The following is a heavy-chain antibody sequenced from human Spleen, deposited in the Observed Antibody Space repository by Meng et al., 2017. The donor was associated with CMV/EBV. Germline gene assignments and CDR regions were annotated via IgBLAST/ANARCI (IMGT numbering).Heavy chain of an antibody. V-gene: IGHV1-2*02. Sequence: ASVKVSCKASGYTFTGYYIHWVRQAPGQGLEWMGWINPNSGDTNYAQKFQGRVTVTRDTSITTAYMDLSGLRSDDTAVYYCARGVIMIRDYHHYAMDVWGQGTTVTVSS. J-gene: IGHJ6*02. CDR1: GYTFTGYY. D-gene: IGHD2-8*01. CDR2: INPNSGDT. CDR3: ARGVIMIRDYHHYAMDV.